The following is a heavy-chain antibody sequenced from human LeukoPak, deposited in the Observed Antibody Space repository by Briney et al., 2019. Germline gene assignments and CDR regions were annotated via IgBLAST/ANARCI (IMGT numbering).Heavy chain of an antibody. J-gene: IGHJ5*02. D-gene: IGHD4-17*01. CDR3: VREVGYGDYVSTNNWFDP. CDR1: GYTFTSYA. CDR2: INAGNGNT. Sequence: ASVKVSCKASGYTFTSYAMHWVRQAPGQRLEWMGWINAGNGNTKYSQKFQGRVTITRDTSASTAYMELSSLRSVDTAVYYCVREVGYGDYVSTNNWFDPWGQGTLVIVSS. V-gene: IGHV1-3*01.